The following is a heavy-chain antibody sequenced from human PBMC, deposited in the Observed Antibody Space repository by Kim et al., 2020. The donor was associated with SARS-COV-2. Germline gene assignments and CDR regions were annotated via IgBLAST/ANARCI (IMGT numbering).Heavy chain of an antibody. CDR2: T. CDR3: ARVIPGPYFDY. Sequence: TDYPPSLKRRVTISVDASQNQFALKLSSVTAADTAVYYCARVIPGPYFDYWGQGTLVTVSS. D-gene: IGHD1-1*01. J-gene: IGHJ4*02. V-gene: IGHV4-59*01.